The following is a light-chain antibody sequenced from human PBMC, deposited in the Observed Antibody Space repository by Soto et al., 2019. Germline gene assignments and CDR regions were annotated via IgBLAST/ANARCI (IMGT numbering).Light chain of an antibody. V-gene: IGKV1-39*01. J-gene: IGKJ1*01. CDR2: AAS. Sequence: DIQMTQSPSSLSASVGDRVTITCRASQSISSYLNWYQQKPGKAPKPLNYAASSLQSGVPSRFSGSGSGTDFARTISSLQPEEFATYYCQQSYSTPWTFGQGTKVEIK. CDR3: QQSYSTPWT. CDR1: QSISSY.